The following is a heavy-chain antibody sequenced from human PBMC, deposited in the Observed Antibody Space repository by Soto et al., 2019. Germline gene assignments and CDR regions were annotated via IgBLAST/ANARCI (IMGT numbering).Heavy chain of an antibody. D-gene: IGHD3-3*01. J-gene: IGHJ6*03. CDR2: TYSGGRT. Sequence: EVQLLESGGGLVQPWGSLRLSCAASGFTVSSNYMTWVRQAPGRGLEWVSATYSGGRTYYADSVKGRFTISRDNSKNTLYLQMNSLRAEDTAVYYCARDARDYDFGTGYMDVWGKGTTGTVSS. V-gene: IGHV3-66*01. CDR1: GFTVSSNY. CDR3: ARDARDYDFGTGYMDV.